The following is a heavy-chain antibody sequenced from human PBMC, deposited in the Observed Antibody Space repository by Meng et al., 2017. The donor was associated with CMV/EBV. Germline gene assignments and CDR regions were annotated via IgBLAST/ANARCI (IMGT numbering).Heavy chain of an antibody. J-gene: IGHJ5*02. D-gene: IGHD2-2*01. V-gene: IGHV4-39*01. CDR3: ARLKLLSCWFDP. CDR2: IYYSGST. CDR1: GGSISSSSYY. Sequence: SETLSLTCTVSGGSISSSSYYWGWIRQPPGKGLEWIGRIYYSGSTYYNPSLKSRVIISVDTSKNQFSLKLSSVTAADTAVYYCARLKLLSCWFDPWGQGTLVTVSS.